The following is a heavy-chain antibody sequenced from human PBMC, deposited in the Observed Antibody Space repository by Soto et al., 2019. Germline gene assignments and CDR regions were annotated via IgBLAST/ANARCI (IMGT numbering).Heavy chain of an antibody. Sequence: QVQLVQSGAEVKKPGSSVKVSCKASGGTFSSYAISWVRQAPGQGLEWMGGIIPISGTANYALKFQGRVTITADESTSTVYMELSSLRSEDKAVYFCARSQGSSKRLEIYYYYYYGMDVWGQGTTVTVSS. CDR1: GGTFSSYA. D-gene: IGHD2-2*01. CDR2: IIPISGTA. J-gene: IGHJ6*02. CDR3: ARSQGSSKRLEIYYYYYYGMDV. V-gene: IGHV1-69*01.